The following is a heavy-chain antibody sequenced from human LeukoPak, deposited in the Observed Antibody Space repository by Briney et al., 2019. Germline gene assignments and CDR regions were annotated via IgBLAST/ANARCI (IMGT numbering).Heavy chain of an antibody. Sequence: ASVKVSCKASGYTFTSYGISWVRQAPGQGLEWMGWISAYNGNTNYAQKLQGRVTMTTDTSTSTAYMELRSLRSDDTAVYYCARVGGIVVVPAAMFWFDPWGQGPRSPSPQ. CDR1: GYTFTSYG. J-gene: IGHJ5*02. D-gene: IGHD2-2*01. V-gene: IGHV1-18*01. CDR2: ISAYNGNT. CDR3: ARVGGIVVVPAAMFWFDP.